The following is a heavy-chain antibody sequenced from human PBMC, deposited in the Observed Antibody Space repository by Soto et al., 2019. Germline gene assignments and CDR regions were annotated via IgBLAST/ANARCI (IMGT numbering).Heavy chain of an antibody. CDR2: IKKDETEE. J-gene: IGHJ4*02. Sequence: EVQLVESGGGLVQPGGSLRLSCAASGFTFSNYWMSWVRQAPGKGLEWVANIKKDETEEYYVDSVKGRFTISSDNAKNSLFLQMNSLRAEDTAVYYCAAYCSSISCTPFHGYSWGQGTLVTVSS. CDR1: GFTFSNYW. V-gene: IGHV3-7*03. D-gene: IGHD2-2*01. CDR3: AAYCSSISCTPFHGYS.